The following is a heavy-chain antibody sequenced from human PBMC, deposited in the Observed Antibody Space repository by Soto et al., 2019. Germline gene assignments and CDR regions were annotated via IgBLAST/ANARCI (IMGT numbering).Heavy chain of an antibody. V-gene: IGHV3-23*01. J-gene: IGHJ4*02. CDR3: GKERRGSGWSVCNF. CDR1: GFTFRDYA. CDR2: ISGNGNEA. D-gene: IGHD6-19*01. Sequence: GGSLRLSCAASGFTFRDYAMNWVRQVPGKGLEWVADISGNGNEARYADSVKGRSTISRDNSKNTLYLQLNSLRVDDTAVYYCGKERRGSGWSVCNFWGQGTQVTVSS.